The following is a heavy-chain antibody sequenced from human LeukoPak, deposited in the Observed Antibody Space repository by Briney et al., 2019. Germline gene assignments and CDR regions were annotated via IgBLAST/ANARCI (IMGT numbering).Heavy chain of an antibody. D-gene: IGHD1-26*01. CDR2: IIPIFGTA. J-gene: IGHJ4*02. V-gene: IGHV1-69*01. CDR3: ARDQRVGATGYFDY. Sequence: SVKVSCKASGGTFSSYAISWVRQAPGQGLEWMGGIIPIFGTANYAQKFQGRVTITADESTSTAYMELSSLRSEDAAVYYCARDQRVGATGYFDYWGQGTLVTVSS. CDR1: GGTFSSYA.